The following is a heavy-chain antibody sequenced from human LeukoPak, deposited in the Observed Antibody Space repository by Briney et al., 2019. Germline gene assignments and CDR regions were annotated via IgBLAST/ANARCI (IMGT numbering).Heavy chain of an antibody. CDR1: GGSISSYY. J-gene: IGHJ4*02. Sequence: SETLSLTCTVSGGSISSYYWNWIRQPPGKGLEWIGYIYNSGNSNYSPPLKSRVTISVDMSKNHFSLKLSSVTAADTAVYYCARHSMAARLFDYWGQGTLVTVSS. CDR3: ARHSMAARLFDY. V-gene: IGHV4-59*08. CDR2: IYNSGNS. D-gene: IGHD6-6*01.